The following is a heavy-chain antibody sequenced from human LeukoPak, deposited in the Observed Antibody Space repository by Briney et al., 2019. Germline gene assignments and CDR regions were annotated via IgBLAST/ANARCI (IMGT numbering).Heavy chain of an antibody. D-gene: IGHD6-13*01. V-gene: IGHV3-30*02. Sequence: GGSLRLSCAASGFTFSSYGLHWVRQAPGKGLEWVAFIRYDGSNKYYADSVKGRFTISRDNSKNTLYLQMNSLRAEDTAVYYCAKDRGPQQPGYFQHWGQGTLVTVSS. CDR3: AKDRGPQQPGYFQH. CDR1: GFTFSSYG. J-gene: IGHJ1*01. CDR2: IRYDGSNK.